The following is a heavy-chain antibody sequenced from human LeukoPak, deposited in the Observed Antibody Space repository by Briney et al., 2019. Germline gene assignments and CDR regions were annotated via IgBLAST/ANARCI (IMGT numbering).Heavy chain of an antibody. D-gene: IGHD2-15*01. CDR1: GYTFSIYN. CDR3: ARGRGPKRYCSGGSCYSSWFDP. CDR2: INPSGGT. J-gene: IGHJ5*02. Sequence: GASVKVSCKASGYTFSIYNMHWVRQAPGQGLEWMGIINPSGGTSYAQKFQGRVTMTRNTSISTAYMELSSLRSEDTAVYYCARGRGPKRYCSGGSCYSSWFDPWGQGTLVTVSS. V-gene: IGHV1-46*01.